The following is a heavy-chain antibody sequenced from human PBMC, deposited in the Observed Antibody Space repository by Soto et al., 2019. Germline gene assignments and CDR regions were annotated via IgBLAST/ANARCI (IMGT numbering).Heavy chain of an antibody. V-gene: IGHV3-21*01. D-gene: IGHD6-13*01. CDR2: ISSSNYI. CDR1: GFTFSSYS. J-gene: IGHJ6*02. CDR3: ARFGYSGAYYGMDV. Sequence: EVQLVESGGGLVKPGGSLRLSCAASGFTFSSYSMNWVRQAPGKGLEWVSSISSSNYIYYADSVKGRFTISRDNAKNSLYLQMNSLRAEDTAVYYCARFGYSGAYYGMDVWGQGTTVTVSS.